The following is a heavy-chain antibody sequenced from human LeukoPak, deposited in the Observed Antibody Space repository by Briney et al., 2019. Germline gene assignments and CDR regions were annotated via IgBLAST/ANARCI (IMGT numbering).Heavy chain of an antibody. CDR1: GFTFTSYS. Sequence: GGSLRLSCAASGFTFTSYSMSWVRQAPGKGLEWVSGTSDRGDHTYYADSVKGRFTISRDSSKNTLFLQMNSLRAEDTALYFCARKAQYNGHYPLDYWGQGTLVTVSS. V-gene: IGHV3-23*01. J-gene: IGHJ4*02. D-gene: IGHD1-7*01. CDR3: ARKAQYNGHYPLDY. CDR2: TSDRGDHT.